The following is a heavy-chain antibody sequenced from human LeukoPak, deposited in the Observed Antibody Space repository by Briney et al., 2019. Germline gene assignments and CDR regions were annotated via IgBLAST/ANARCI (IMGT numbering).Heavy chain of an antibody. J-gene: IGHJ4*02. CDR3: ASLREPSYYARGFDY. D-gene: IGHD1-26*01. V-gene: IGHV4-39*01. CDR2: IYYSGST. Sequence: SETLSLTCTVSGGSIGSSSYYWGWIRQPPGKGLEWIGSIYYSGSTYYNPSLKSRVTISVDTSKNQFSLKLSSVTAADTAVYYCASLREPSYYARGFDYWGQGTLVTVSS. CDR1: GGSIGSSSYY.